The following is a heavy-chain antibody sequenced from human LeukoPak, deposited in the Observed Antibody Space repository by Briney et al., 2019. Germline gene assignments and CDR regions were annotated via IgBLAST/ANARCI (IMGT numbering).Heavy chain of an antibody. J-gene: IGHJ4*02. CDR2: LLNSGST. CDR3: VKTNRYAGGDRHFDY. Sequence: PSETLSLTCIVSGGSISTYYWSWIRQPPGKGLEWIGNLLNSGSTDYHPSLKSRVTISVDTSKNQFSLKLSSVTAAGTAVYYCVKTNRYAGGDRHFDYWGQGTLVTVSS. CDR1: GGSISTYY. D-gene: IGHD1-14*01. V-gene: IGHV4-4*09.